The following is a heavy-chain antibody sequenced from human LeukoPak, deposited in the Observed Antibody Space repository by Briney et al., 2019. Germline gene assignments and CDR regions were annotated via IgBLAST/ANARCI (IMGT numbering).Heavy chain of an antibody. CDR1: GYTFTSYD. V-gene: IGHV1-8*01. D-gene: IGHD6-19*01. J-gene: IGHJ4*02. Sequence: ASVKVSCKASGYTFTSYDINWVRQATGQGLEWMGWMNPNSGNTGYAQKFQGRVTMTRNTSISTAYMELSSLRSEDTAVYYCASLIAVAGTRDYWGQGTLVTVSS. CDR2: MNPNSGNT. CDR3: ASLIAVAGTRDY.